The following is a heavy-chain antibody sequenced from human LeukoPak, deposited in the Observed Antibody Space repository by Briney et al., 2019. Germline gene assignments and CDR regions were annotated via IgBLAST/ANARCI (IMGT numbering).Heavy chain of an antibody. CDR1: GYSFTSYW. CDR2: IYPGDSDT. CDR3: ARHGTYYDSSGYYFAFDI. J-gene: IGHJ3*02. V-gene: IGHV5-51*01. D-gene: IGHD3-22*01. Sequence: GESLKISCKGSGYSFTSYWIGWVRQVPGKGLEWMGIIYPGDSDTRYSPSFQGQVTISADKSISTAYLQWSSLKASDTAMYYCARHGTYYDSSGYYFAFDIWGQGTMVTVSS.